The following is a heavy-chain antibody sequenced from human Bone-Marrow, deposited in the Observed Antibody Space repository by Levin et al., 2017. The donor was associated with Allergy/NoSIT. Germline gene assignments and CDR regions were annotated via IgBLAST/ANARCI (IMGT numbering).Heavy chain of an antibody. CDR1: GDSIISHS. CDR3: ARYAFGATAADS. CDR2: VYNSGTT. Sequence: SETLSLTCTVSGDSIISHSWNWIRQPPGKGLEWLGYVYNSGTTNYNSSLKGRVTISIDTSKRQFSLRLSSVTAADTAVYYCARYAFGATAADSWGQGTLVTVSS. V-gene: IGHV4-59*11. D-gene: IGHD3-16*01. J-gene: IGHJ5*01.